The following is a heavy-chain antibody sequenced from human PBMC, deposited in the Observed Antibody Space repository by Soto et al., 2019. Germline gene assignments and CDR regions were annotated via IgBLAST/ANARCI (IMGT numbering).Heavy chain of an antibody. D-gene: IGHD3-10*01. CDR1: GGSFSGYY. CDR2: INHSGST. Sequence: TSETLSLTCAVYGGSFSGYYWSWIRQPPGKGLEWIGEINHSGSTNYNPSLKSRVTISVDTSKNQFSLKLSSVTAADTAVYYCAIFPMVRGVINTRTWGQGTLVTVSS. J-gene: IGHJ5*02. CDR3: AIFPMVRGVINTRT. V-gene: IGHV4-34*01.